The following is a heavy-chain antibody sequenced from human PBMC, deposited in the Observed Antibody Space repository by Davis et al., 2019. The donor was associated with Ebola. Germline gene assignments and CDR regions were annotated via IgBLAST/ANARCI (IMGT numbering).Heavy chain of an antibody. V-gene: IGHV3-23*01. J-gene: IGHJ6*02. CDR1: GFTFTSYA. CDR3: VKTQFLEWSYGMDV. CDR2: ISGNGGNT. D-gene: IGHD3-3*01. Sequence: GESLKISCAASGFTFTSYAMSCVRQAPGQGLEWVSGISGNGGNTYYADSVKGRFTISRDNSKNTLYLQMSSLRTEDTAVYYCVKTQFLEWSYGMDVWGQGTTVTVSS.